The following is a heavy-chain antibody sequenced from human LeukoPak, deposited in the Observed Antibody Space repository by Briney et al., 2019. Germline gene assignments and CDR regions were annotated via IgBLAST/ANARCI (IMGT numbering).Heavy chain of an antibody. CDR3: APSPHYYDSSGYYYANNWFDP. V-gene: IGHV4-34*01. D-gene: IGHD3-22*01. J-gene: IGHJ5*02. Sequence: SETLSLTCAVYGGSFSGYYRSWIRQPPGKGLEWIGEINHSGSTNYNPSLKSRVTISVDTSKNQFSLKLSSVTAADTAVYYCAPSPHYYDSSGYYYANNWFDPWGQGTLVTVSS. CDR1: GGSFSGYY. CDR2: INHSGST.